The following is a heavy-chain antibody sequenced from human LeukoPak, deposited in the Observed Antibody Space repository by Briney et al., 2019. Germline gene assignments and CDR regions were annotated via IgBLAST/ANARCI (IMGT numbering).Heavy chain of an antibody. J-gene: IGHJ4*02. Sequence: SGTLSLTCAVSGGSISSSHWWAWVRQPPGKGLEWIGEVYHSGTTKYNPSLKSRVTISGDKSNNHFSLTLTSVTAADTAIYYCATDLYGSGNLFDYWGQGTLVTVSS. D-gene: IGHD3-10*01. V-gene: IGHV4-4*02. CDR2: VYHSGTT. CDR3: ATDLYGSGNLFDY. CDR1: GGSISSSHW.